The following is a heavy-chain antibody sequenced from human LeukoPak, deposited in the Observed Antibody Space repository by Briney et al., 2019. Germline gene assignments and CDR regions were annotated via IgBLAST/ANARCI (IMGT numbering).Heavy chain of an antibody. V-gene: IGHV3-53*01. Sequence: GGSLRLSCTVSGLTVSSNSMSWVRQAPGKGLEWVSFIYSGTIHYSDSVKGRFTISRDNSKNTLYLQMNSLRAEDTAVYYCARRAGAYSHPYDYWGQGTLVTVSS. CDR2: IYSGTI. CDR3: ARRAGAYSHPYDY. CDR1: GLTVSSNS. D-gene: IGHD4/OR15-4a*01. J-gene: IGHJ4*02.